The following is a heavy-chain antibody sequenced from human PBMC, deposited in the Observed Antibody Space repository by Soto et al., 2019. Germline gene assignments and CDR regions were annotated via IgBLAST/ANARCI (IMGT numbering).Heavy chain of an antibody. CDR2: IKQDGSEK. D-gene: IGHD3-9*01. V-gene: IGHV3-7*03. CDR1: GFTFSSYW. Sequence: PGGSLRLSCAASGFTFSSYWMSWVRQAPGKGLEWVANIKQDGSEKYYVDSVKGRFTISRDNAKNSLYLQMNSLRAEDTAVYYCAKRSLRYFDWSQPYFDYWGQGTLVTVSS. J-gene: IGHJ4*02. CDR3: AKRSLRYFDWSQPYFDY.